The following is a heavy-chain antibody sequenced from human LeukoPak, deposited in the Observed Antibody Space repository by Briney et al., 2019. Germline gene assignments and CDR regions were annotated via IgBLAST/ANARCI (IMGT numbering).Heavy chain of an antibody. J-gene: IGHJ3*02. CDR1: GFTFSSYG. V-gene: IGHV3-23*01. CDR3: AKVLYGDFDAFDM. D-gene: IGHD4-17*01. Sequence: GGSLRLSCAASGFTFSSYGMSWVRQAPGKGLEWVSLISGSGGSTYYADSVKGRFTISRDNSKNTLYLQMNSLRAEDTAVYYCAKVLYGDFDAFDMWGQGTKVTVSS. CDR2: ISGSGGST.